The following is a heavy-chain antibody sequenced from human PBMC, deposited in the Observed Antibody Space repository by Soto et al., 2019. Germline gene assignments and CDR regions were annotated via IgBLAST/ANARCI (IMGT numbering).Heavy chain of an antibody. D-gene: IGHD2-2*01. J-gene: IGHJ4*02. CDR2: INPSGGST. CDR3: ATAGAIVVVPAAPENFFYY. Sequence: ASVKVSCKASGYTFTSYYMHWVRQAPGQGLEWMGIINPSGGSTSYAQKFQGRVTMTRDTSTSTVYMELSSLRSEDTAVYYCATAGAIVVVPAAPENFFYYWGQGTLVTVSS. V-gene: IGHV1-46*01. CDR1: GYTFTSYY.